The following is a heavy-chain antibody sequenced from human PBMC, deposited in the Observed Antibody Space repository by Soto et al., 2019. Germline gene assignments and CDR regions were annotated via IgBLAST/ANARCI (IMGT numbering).Heavy chain of an antibody. CDR3: ARGYCSVTRCWYSSGSRIYFDS. V-gene: IGHV4-31*03. Sequence: QVQLQESGPGLVKPSQTLSLTCTVSGGSISSGGYYWSWIRQHPGKGLEWIGYIYYSGSTYYNPSLKSRLTISVDTSKNQFSLKMSSVTAADTAVYYCARGYCSVTRCWYSSGSRIYFDSWGQGTLVTVSS. CDR1: GGSISSGGYY. CDR2: IYYSGST. J-gene: IGHJ4*02. D-gene: IGHD6-19*01.